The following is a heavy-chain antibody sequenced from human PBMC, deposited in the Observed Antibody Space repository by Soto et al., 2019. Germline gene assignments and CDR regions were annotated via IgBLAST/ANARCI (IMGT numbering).Heavy chain of an antibody. CDR3: VKGSIEYSASVHR. CDR1: GFSFNSYV. Sequence: EVQLLESGGGLVQPGGSLRLACAASGFSFNSYVMVWVRQAPGKGLEWVSVISARGGSSYFADSVKGRFTISRDNSKNVLSLEMSNLRAEDTATYFCVKGSIEYSASVHRWGQGTLVLVSS. D-gene: IGHD5-12*01. J-gene: IGHJ5*02. CDR2: ISARGGSS. V-gene: IGHV3-23*01.